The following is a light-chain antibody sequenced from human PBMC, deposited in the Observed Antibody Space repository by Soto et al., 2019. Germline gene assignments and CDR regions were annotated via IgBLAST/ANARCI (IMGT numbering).Light chain of an antibody. Sequence: QSALTQPRAVSGSPGQSVTISCTGTSSDVGGYNCVSWYQQQPGKAPKLMISDVSQRPSGVPDRFSGSKSGNTASLTISGLQDEDEAAYYCCSFAGSPYVFGTGTKLTVL. CDR2: DVS. CDR1: SSDVGGYNC. V-gene: IGLV2-11*01. CDR3: CSFAGSPYV. J-gene: IGLJ1*01.